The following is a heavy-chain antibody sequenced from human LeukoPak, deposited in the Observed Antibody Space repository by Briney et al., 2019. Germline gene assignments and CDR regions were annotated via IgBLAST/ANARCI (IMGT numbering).Heavy chain of an antibody. Sequence: SETLSLTCTVSGVSISGYYWNWIRQPAGKGLEWIGRIYTSGSTNYNPSLKSRVTISVDTSKNQLSLKLSSVTAADTAVYYCARDAGKTTIFGLEWRDGDWFDPWGQGTLVSVSS. J-gene: IGHJ5*02. V-gene: IGHV4-4*07. CDR1: GVSISGYY. CDR2: IYTSGST. D-gene: IGHD3/OR15-3a*01. CDR3: ARDAGKTTIFGLEWRDGDWFDP.